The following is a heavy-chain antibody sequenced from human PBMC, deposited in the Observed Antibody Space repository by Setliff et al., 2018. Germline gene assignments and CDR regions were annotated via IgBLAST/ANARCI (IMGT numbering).Heavy chain of an antibody. V-gene: IGHV3-7*01. Sequence: GALRLSCGASGFTYKNDWVSWVRQAPGKGLEWLASINPDGSEKYYVDSVKGRFTISRDNARNSLSLQMNSLRTEDTAVYYCFGAGTCSYWGRGTLVTVSS. CDR2: INPDGSEK. J-gene: IGHJ4*02. D-gene: IGHD3-10*01. CDR3: FGAGTCSY. CDR1: GFTYKNDW.